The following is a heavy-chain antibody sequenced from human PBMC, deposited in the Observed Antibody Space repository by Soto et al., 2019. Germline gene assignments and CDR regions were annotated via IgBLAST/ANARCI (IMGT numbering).Heavy chain of an antibody. V-gene: IGHV1-69*02. J-gene: IGHJ4*02. CDR2: IIPLFGMT. Sequence: QVQLVQSGAEVKKPGSSVKVSCKASGGIFNRYSVSWVRQAPGHGLEWMGRIIPLFGMTNYAQKFQGRVMITADKSTNTAYMEVNGLRSEDTALYYCATFYGGDCTPTTCYGDFDYWGQGTLVTVTS. CDR3: ATFYGGDCTPTTCYGDFDY. CDR1: GGIFNRYS. D-gene: IGHD2-8*01.